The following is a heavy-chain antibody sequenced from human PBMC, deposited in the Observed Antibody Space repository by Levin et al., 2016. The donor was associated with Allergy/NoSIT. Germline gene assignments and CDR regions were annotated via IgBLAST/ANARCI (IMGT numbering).Heavy chain of an antibody. Sequence: GESLKISCTGSGFTFGDYTMSWCRQAPGKGLEWVGYIRSKVFGGTPQYAASVEGRFTFSRDDSKSIAYLQMNSLKTEDTGVYYCSRGYGGNTLDYWGQGTLVTVSS. V-gene: IGHV3-49*03. D-gene: IGHD4-23*01. CDR1: GFTFGDYT. CDR3: SRGYGGNTLDY. CDR2: IRSKVFGGTP. J-gene: IGHJ4*02.